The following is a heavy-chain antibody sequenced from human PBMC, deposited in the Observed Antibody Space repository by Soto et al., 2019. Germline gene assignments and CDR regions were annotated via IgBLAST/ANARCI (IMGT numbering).Heavy chain of an antibody. V-gene: IGHV2-26*01. D-gene: IGHD6-19*01. Sequence: QVTLKESGPVLVKPTESLTLSCTVSGFSLSNARMGVSWIRQPPGKALEWLAHIFSNDEKSYSTSLKSRLTISKDTSKSQVVLTMTNMDPVDTATYYCARTPYSSGWPHFDYWGQGTLVTVSS. CDR3: ARTPYSSGWPHFDY. CDR2: IFSNDEK. J-gene: IGHJ4*02. CDR1: GFSLSNARMG.